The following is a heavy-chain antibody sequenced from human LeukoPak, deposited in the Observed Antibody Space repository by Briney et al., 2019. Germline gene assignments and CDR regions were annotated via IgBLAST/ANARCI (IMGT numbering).Heavy chain of an antibody. CDR1: GGSISSSSYY. Sequence: SETLSLTCTVSGGSISSSSYYWGWIRQPPGKGLKWIGSIYYSGSTYYNPSLKNRVTISVDTPKNQFSLKLSSVTAADTAVYYCARQEVYCSSTSCYARGYSYGTFFDYWGQGTLVTVSS. J-gene: IGHJ4*02. V-gene: IGHV4-39*01. CDR2: IYYSGST. D-gene: IGHD2-2*01. CDR3: ARQEVYCSSTSCYARGYSYGTFFDY.